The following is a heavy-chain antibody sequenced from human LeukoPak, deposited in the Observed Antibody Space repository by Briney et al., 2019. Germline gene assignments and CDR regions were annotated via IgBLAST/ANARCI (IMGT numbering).Heavy chain of an antibody. J-gene: IGHJ3*02. CDR1: GGSISSGDYY. Sequence: SQTLSLTCTVSGGSISSGDYYWSWIRQPPGKGLEWIGYIYYSGSTYYNPSLKSRVTISVDTSKNQFSLKLSSVTAADTAVYYCARVENAFGSYDILTGYAFDIWGQGTMVTVSS. CDR3: ARVENAFGSYDILTGYAFDI. D-gene: IGHD3-9*01. V-gene: IGHV4-30-4*01. CDR2: IYYSGST.